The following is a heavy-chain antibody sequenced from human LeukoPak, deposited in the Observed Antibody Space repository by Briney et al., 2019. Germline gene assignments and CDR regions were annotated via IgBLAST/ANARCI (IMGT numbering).Heavy chain of an antibody. D-gene: IGHD6-19*01. CDR1: GGSFSGYY. Sequence: TSETLSLTCAVYGGSFSGYYWSWIRQPPGKGLEWIGEINHSGSTNYNPSLKSRVTISVDTSKNQFSLKLSSVTAADTAVYYCARGRFAVAFLAARGYFDYWGQGTLVTVSS. CDR2: INHSGST. J-gene: IGHJ4*02. V-gene: IGHV4-34*01. CDR3: ARGRFAVAFLAARGYFDY.